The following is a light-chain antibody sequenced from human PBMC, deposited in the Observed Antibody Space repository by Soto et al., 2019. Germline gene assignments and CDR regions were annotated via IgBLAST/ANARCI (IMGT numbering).Light chain of an antibody. Sequence: QSVLTQPPSASGTLGQRVTISCSGSSSNIESNSVNWYQQLPGAAPKLLIYSNNQRPSGVPDRFSGSKSGTSASLAISGLQSEDEADYYCAAWDDSLNGREVFGTGTKVTVL. CDR1: SSNIESNS. V-gene: IGLV1-44*01. CDR2: SNN. CDR3: AAWDDSLNGREV. J-gene: IGLJ1*01.